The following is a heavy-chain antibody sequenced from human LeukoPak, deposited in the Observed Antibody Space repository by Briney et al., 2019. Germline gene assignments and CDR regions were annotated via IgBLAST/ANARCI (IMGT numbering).Heavy chain of an antibody. D-gene: IGHD3-3*01. Sequence: SETLSLTCTVSGGSISSYYWSWIRQPPGKGLEWIGEINHSGSTNYNPSLKSRVTISVDTSKNQFSLKLSSVTAADTAVYYCARGRDFWSGYYNGAFDIWGQGTMVTVSS. V-gene: IGHV4-34*01. CDR1: GGSISSYY. CDR3: ARGRDFWSGYYNGAFDI. J-gene: IGHJ3*02. CDR2: INHSGST.